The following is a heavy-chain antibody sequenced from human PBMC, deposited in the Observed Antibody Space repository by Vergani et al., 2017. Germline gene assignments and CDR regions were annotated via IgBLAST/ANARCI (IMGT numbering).Heavy chain of an antibody. D-gene: IGHD3-22*01. CDR1: GVTFGDYA. Sequence: EVQLVESGGGLVQPGRSLRLSCTASGVTFGDYAMSWVRQAPGKGLEWVGFIRSKAYGGTTEYAASVKGRFTISRDDSKSIAYLQMNSLKTEDTAVYYCSSYYYDSSGYFSNVDYWGQGTLVTVSS. J-gene: IGHJ4*02. CDR3: SSYYYDSSGYFSNVDY. V-gene: IGHV3-49*04. CDR2: IRSKAYGGTT.